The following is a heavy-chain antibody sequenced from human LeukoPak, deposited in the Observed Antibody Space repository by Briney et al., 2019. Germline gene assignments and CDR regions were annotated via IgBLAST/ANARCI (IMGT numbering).Heavy chain of an antibody. Sequence: SETLSLTCTVSGGSISSYYWSWIRQPPGKGLEWIGYIYYSGSTNYNPSLKSRVTISVDTSKNQFSLKLSSVTAADTAVYYCARLVEMATIFGWGQGTLVTVSS. J-gene: IGHJ4*02. CDR2: IYYSGST. CDR1: GGSISSYY. CDR3: ARLVEMATIFG. D-gene: IGHD5-24*01. V-gene: IGHV4-59*08.